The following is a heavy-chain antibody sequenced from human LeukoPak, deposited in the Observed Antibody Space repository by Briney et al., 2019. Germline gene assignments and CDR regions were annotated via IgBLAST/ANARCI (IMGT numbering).Heavy chain of an antibody. J-gene: IGHJ5*02. CDR2: IGAYNGNT. Sequence: ASVKVSCKASGYTFTSYGISWVRQAPGQGLEWMGWIGAYNGNTNYAQKLQGRVTMTTDTSTSTAYMELRSLRSDDTAVYYCARGSSITMTSWFDPWGQGTLVTVSS. V-gene: IGHV1-18*01. CDR3: ARGSSITMTSWFDP. CDR1: GYTFTSYG. D-gene: IGHD3-22*01.